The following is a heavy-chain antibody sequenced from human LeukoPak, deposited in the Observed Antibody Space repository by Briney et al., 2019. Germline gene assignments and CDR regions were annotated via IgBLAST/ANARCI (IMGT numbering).Heavy chain of an antibody. D-gene: IGHD5-18*01. J-gene: IGHJ4*02. Sequence: ASVNVSCKASGYTFTGYYLHWVRQAPGQGLEWMGWINPNSGGTNYAQKFQGWVTMTRDTSISTAYMERSRLRSDDTAGYYCAREERGYSYGYYFDYWGQGTLVTVSS. CDR3: AREERGYSYGYYFDY. CDR2: INPNSGGT. CDR1: GYTFTGYY. V-gene: IGHV1-2*04.